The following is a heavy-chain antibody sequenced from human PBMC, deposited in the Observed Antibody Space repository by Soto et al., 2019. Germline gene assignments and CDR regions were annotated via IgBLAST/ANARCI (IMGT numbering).Heavy chain of an antibody. D-gene: IGHD2-15*01. Sequence: SCAASGFTFSSYAMSWVRQAPGKGLEWVSAISGSGGSTYYADSVKGRFTISRDNSKNTLYLQMNSLRAEDTALYYCARGRVVTSVDAFDVWGQGTMVTVSS. CDR2: ISGSGGST. CDR1: GFTFSSYA. J-gene: IGHJ3*01. V-gene: IGHV3-23*01. CDR3: ARGRVVTSVDAFDV.